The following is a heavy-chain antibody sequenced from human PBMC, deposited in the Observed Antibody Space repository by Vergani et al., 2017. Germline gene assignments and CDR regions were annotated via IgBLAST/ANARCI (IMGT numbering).Heavy chain of an antibody. V-gene: IGHV3-21*01. CDR3: ARADRGYCSGGSCYRIDY. CDR1: GFTFRSYS. CDR2: ISSSSSYI. J-gene: IGHJ4*02. Sequence: EVQLVESGGGLVKPGGSLRLSCAASGFTFRSYSMNWVRQAPGKGLEWVSSISSSSSYIYYADSVKGRFTISRDNAKNSLYLQMNSLRAEDTAVYYCARADRGYCSGGSCYRIDYWGQGTLVTVSS. D-gene: IGHD2-15*01.